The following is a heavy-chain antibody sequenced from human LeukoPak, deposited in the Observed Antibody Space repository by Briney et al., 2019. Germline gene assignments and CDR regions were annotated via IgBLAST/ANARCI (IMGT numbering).Heavy chain of an antibody. CDR1: GGSFSGYY. D-gene: IGHD2-15*01. V-gene: IGHV4-34*01. CDR3: ARRPYGGPLGY. CDR2: INHSGST. J-gene: IGHJ4*02. Sequence: SGTLSLTCAVYGGSFSGYYWSWIRQPPGKGLEWIGEINHSGSTNYNPSLKSRVTISVDTSKNQFSLKLSSVTAADTAVYYCARRPYGGPLGYWGQGTLVTVSS.